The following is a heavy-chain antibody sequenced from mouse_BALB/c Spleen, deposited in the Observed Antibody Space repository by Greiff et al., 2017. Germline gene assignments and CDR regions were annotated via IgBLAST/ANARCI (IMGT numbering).Heavy chain of an antibody. CDR2: ISSGGST. CDR1: GFTFSSYA. J-gene: IGHJ4*01. CDR3: AKVRRDYAMDY. Sequence: EVKLMESGGGLVKPGGSLKLSCAASGFTFSSYAMSWVRQTPEKRLEWVASISSGGSTYYPDSVKGRFTISRDNARNILYLQMSSLRSEDTAMYYCAKVRRDYAMDYWGQGTSVTVSS. D-gene: IGHD2-14*01. V-gene: IGHV5-6-5*01.